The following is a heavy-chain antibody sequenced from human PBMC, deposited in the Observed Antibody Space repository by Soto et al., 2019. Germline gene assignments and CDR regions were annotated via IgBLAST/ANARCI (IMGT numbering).Heavy chain of an antibody. V-gene: IGHV4-31*03. Sequence: QVQLQESGPGLVKPSQTLSLTCTVSGGSITSGGYCWTWIRQHPVKGLEWMGHIYYSGSTSYNPSLKGRVTISIDTCNNPFSLKLTFVTAADTAVYYCARDGDYFGSGSPPLLSKWGQGTLVTVSS. J-gene: IGHJ4*02. D-gene: IGHD3-10*01. CDR1: GGSITSGGYC. CDR3: ARDGDYFGSGSPPLLSK. CDR2: IYYSGST.